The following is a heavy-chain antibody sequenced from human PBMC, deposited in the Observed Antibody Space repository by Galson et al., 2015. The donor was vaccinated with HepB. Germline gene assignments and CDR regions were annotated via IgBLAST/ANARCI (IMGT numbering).Heavy chain of an antibody. V-gene: IGHV3-33*08. CDR1: GFTFSSYG. Sequence: LRLSCAASGFTFSSYGMHWVRQAPGKGLEWVAVIWYDGSNKYYADSVKGRFTISRDNSKNTLYLQMNSLRAEDTAVYYCARPYDSSGYYNGAYYFDYWGQGTLVTVSS. J-gene: IGHJ4*02. CDR2: IWYDGSNK. CDR3: ARPYDSSGYYNGAYYFDY. D-gene: IGHD3-22*01.